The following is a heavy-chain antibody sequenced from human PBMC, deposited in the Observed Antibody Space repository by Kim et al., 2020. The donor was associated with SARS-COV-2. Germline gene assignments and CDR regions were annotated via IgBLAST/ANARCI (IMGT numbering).Heavy chain of an antibody. D-gene: IGHD6-6*01. CDR1: GFTFSNAW. CDR3: TTERIEYSSSSVYYYGMDV. V-gene: IGHV3-15*01. Sequence: GGSLRLSCAASGFTFSNAWMSWVRQAPGKGLEWVGRIKSKTDGGTTDYAAPVKGRFTISRDDSKNTLYLQMNSLKTEDTAVYYCTTERIEYSSSSVYYYGMDVWGQGTTVTVSS. CDR2: IKSKTDGGTT. J-gene: IGHJ6*02.